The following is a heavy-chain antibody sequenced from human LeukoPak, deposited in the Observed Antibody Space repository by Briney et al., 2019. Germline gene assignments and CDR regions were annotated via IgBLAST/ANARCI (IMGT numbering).Heavy chain of an antibody. CDR1: GVTSNTCA. Sequence: GTSLRLSCAISGVTSNTCAMHWVRQAPGQGLEWVAAISFDGSNTYYADSVRGRFTIYRDNSKKMVYLQMGRLRPEDTAIYFCARAALSSGWKAGINHWGQGSLVTVS. D-gene: IGHD6-19*01. CDR2: ISFDGSNT. CDR3: ARAALSSGWKAGINH. J-gene: IGHJ5*02. V-gene: IGHV3-30*03.